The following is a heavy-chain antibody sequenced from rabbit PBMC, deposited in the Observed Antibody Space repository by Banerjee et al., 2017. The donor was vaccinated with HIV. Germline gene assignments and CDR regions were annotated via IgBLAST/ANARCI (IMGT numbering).Heavy chain of an antibody. CDR3: AREANDGYAFAL. V-gene: IGHV1S40*01. CDR1: GFSFSSNYW. CDR2: IYAGSSGST. J-gene: IGHJ6*01. Sequence: QSLEESGGDLVKPGASLTLTCTASGFSFSSNYWICWVRQAPGKGLEWIACIYAGSSGSTYYASWAKGRFTISRSTSLNTVDLKMTSLTAADTATYFCAREANDGYAFALWGPGTLVTVS. D-gene: IGHD6-1*01.